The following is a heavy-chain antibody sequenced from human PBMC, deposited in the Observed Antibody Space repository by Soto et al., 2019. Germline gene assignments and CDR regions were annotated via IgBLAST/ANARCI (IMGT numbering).Heavy chain of an antibody. CDR1: GFTFSSYG. J-gene: IGHJ4*02. V-gene: IGHV3-30*18. Sequence: GGSLRLSCAASGFTFSSYGMHWVRQAPDKGQEWVAVISYDGSSKYYADTVKGRFTISRDNSKNTLYLQMNSLRAEDTAVYYCAKDIVELTRVRGAAKTPDYWGQGTLVTVSS. D-gene: IGHD3-10*01. CDR3: AKDIVELTRVRGAAKTPDY. CDR2: ISYDGSSK.